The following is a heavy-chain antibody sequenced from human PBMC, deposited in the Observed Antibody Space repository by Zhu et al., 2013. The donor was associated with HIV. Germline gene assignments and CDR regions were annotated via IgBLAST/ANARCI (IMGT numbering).Heavy chain of an antibody. CDR2: IIPIFGTA. J-gene: IGHJ4*02. CDR1: GGTFSSYA. V-gene: IGHV1-69*12. Sequence: QVQLVQSGAEVKKPGSSVKVSCKASGGTFSSYAISWVRQAPGQGLEWMGGIIPIFGTANYAQKFQGRVTITADESTSTAYMELSSLRSEDTAVYYCARDSRRYYYDSSGYQRFDYWGQGTLVTVSS. CDR3: ARDSRRYYYDSSGYQRFDY. D-gene: IGHD3-22*01.